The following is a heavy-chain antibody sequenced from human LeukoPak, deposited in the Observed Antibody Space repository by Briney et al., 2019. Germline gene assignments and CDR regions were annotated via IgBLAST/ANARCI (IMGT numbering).Heavy chain of an antibody. CDR1: GGSISSGDYY. Sequence: SETLSLTCTVSGGSISSGDYYWSWIRQPPGKGLEWIGYIYYSGSTYYNPSLKSRVTISVDTSKNQFSLKLSSVTAADTAVYYCARGYSSGWSLMPDYWGQGTLVTVSS. V-gene: IGHV4-30-4*02. CDR2: IYYSGST. D-gene: IGHD6-19*01. CDR3: ARGYSSGWSLMPDY. J-gene: IGHJ4*02.